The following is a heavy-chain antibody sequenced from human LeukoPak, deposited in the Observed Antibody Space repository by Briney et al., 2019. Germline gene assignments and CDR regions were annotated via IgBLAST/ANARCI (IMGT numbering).Heavy chain of an antibody. CDR1: GFTVSSNY. D-gene: IGHD2-15*01. J-gene: IGHJ6*02. CDR3: ARGGDDIVVATYYYYYGMDV. Sequence: TGGSLRLSCAAPGFTVSSNYMSWVRQAPGKGLEWVSAIYSGGSIYYADSVKGRFTISRDNSKNTLYLQMNSLSAEDTAVYYCARGGDDIVVATYYYYYGMDVWGQGTTVTVSS. V-gene: IGHV3-53*01. CDR2: IYSGGSI.